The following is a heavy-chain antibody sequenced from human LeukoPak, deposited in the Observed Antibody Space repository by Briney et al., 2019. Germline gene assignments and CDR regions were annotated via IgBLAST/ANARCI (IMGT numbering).Heavy chain of an antibody. CDR3: AKVRPGGDYYDTMGYYFDY. D-gene: IGHD3-22*01. CDR2: ISYDGSNK. J-gene: IGHJ4*02. V-gene: IGHV3-30-3*01. CDR1: GFTFSSYA. Sequence: PGRSLRLSCAASGFTFSSYAMHWVRQAPGKGLEWVAVISYDGSNKYYADSVKGRFTISRDNSKNTLYLQMNSLRAEDTAVYYCAKVRPGGDYYDTMGYYFDYWGQGTLVTVSS.